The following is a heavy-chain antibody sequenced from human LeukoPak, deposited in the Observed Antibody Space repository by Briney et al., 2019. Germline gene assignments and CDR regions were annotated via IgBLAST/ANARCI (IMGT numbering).Heavy chain of an antibody. Sequence: ASVKVSCKASEYTFTGYYIHWVRQAPGQGLEWMGWIDPNTGDSNYVQKFQGRVTMTRDTSISTAYMELSRLRSDDTAVYYCARVFQKQLSDYWGQGSLVTVSS. V-gene: IGHV1-2*02. CDR1: EYTFTGYY. J-gene: IGHJ4*02. CDR2: IDPNTGDS. D-gene: IGHD6-13*01. CDR3: ARVFQKQLSDY.